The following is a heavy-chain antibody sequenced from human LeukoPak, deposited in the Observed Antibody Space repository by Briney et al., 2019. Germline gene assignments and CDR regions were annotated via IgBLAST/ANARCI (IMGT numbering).Heavy chain of an antibody. J-gene: IGHJ4*02. V-gene: IGHV4-31*03. CDR2: IYYSGST. CDR3: ARDSGYCSSTSCWNFDY. Sequence: TLSLTCTVSGGSISSGGYYWSWIRQHPGKGLEWIGYIYYSGSTYYNPSLKSRVTISVDTSKNQFSLKLSSVTAADTAVYYCARDSGYCSSTSCWNFDYWGQGTLVTVSS. D-gene: IGHD2-2*03. CDR1: GGSISSGGYY.